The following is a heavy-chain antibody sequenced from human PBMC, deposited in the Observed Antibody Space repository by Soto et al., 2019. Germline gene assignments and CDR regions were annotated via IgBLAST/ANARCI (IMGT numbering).Heavy chain of an antibody. CDR2: IYYSGST. V-gene: IGHV4-59*01. J-gene: IGHJ4*02. CDR3: ARRYGGNFDY. D-gene: IGHD1-26*01. Sequence: QVQLQESGPGLVKPSEPLSLTCTVSGGSISSYYWSWIRQPPGKGLEWIGYIYYSGSTSYNPSLKSRVSISVDTSKNQFSLKLSSVTAADTAVYYCARRYGGNFDYWGQGTLVTVSS. CDR1: GGSISSYY.